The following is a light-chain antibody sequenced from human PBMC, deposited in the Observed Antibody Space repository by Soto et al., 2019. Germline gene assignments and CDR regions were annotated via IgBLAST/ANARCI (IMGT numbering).Light chain of an antibody. CDR2: DAS. CDR1: QSISSW. CDR3: QQNNGYPRT. J-gene: IGKJ1*01. V-gene: IGKV1-5*01. Sequence: DIQMTQSPSTLSASVGDRVTITCRASQSISSWLAWYQQKPGKAPKLLIYDASSLESGVPSRFSGSGSGTEFTLTISSLQPDESATYYCQQNNGYPRTVGQGTKVEIK.